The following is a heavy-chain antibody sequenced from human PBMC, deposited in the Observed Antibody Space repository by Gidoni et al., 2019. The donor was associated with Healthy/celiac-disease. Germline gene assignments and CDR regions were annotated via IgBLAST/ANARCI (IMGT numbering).Heavy chain of an antibody. Sequence: EVQLLESGGGLVQPGGSLRLSCAASGFTFRSYAMSWVRQAPGKGLEWVSTISGSGGSTFYADSVKGRFTISRDNSKNTLYLQMNSLRAEDTAVYYCAKDRLWFGELLVPDYWGQGTLVTVSS. D-gene: IGHD3-10*01. V-gene: IGHV3-23*01. J-gene: IGHJ4*02. CDR2: ISGSGGST. CDR3: AKDRLWFGELLVPDY. CDR1: GFTFRSYA.